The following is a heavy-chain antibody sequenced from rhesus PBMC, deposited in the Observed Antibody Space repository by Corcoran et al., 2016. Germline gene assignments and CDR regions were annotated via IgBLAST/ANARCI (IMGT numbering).Heavy chain of an antibody. J-gene: IGHJ4*01. CDR2: INRGGGST. V-gene: IGHV3S42*01. Sequence: EVQLVESGGGLAKPGGSLRLSCAASGFTFSSYWMNWVRQTPGKGLEWISAINRGGGSTYYAYSGKSRFTISRDNSKNTLSWQMNSLRAEDTAVYYCAKAEYFSGIYCYDEYYFDYWGQGVLVTVSS. D-gene: IGHD2-27*01. CDR3: AKAEYFSGIYCYDEYYFDY. CDR1: GFTFSSYW.